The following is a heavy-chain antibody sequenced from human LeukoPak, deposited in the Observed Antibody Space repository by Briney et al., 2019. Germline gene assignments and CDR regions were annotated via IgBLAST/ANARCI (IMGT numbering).Heavy chain of an antibody. D-gene: IGHD6-13*01. CDR1: GFTFSSYA. CDR2: ISYDGSNK. V-gene: IGHV3-30-3*01. Sequence: GGSLRLSCAASGFTFSSYAMHWVRQAPGKGLEWVAVISYDGSNKYYADSVKGRFTISRDNSKNTLYLQMNSLRAEDTAVYYCARDNSQQQLLAHAFDIWGQGTMVTVSS. CDR3: ARDNSQQQLLAHAFDI. J-gene: IGHJ3*02.